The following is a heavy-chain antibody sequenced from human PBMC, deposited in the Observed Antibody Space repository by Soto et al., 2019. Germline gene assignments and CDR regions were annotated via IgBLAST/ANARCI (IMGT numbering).Heavy chain of an antibody. V-gene: IGHV1-69*01. CDR1: GGTFSSYA. D-gene: IGHD6-13*01. CDR3: ARRGSSSWFNYYYYGMDV. J-gene: IGHJ6*02. CDR2: IIPIFGTA. Sequence: QVQLVQSGAEVKKPGSSVKVSCKASGGTFSSYAISWERQAPGQGLEWMGGIIPIFGTANYAQKFQGRVTITADESTSTAYMELSSLRSEDTAVYYCARRGSSSWFNYYYYGMDVWGQGTTVTVSS.